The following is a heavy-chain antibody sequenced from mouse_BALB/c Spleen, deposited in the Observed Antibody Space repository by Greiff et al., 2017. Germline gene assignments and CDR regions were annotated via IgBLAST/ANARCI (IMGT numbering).Heavy chain of an antibody. CDR2: IWSGGST. CDR1: GFSLTSYG. CDR3: ARRALLGPWFAY. V-gene: IGHV2-2*02. D-gene: IGHD4-1*01. J-gene: IGHJ3*01. Sequence: QVQLQQSGPGLVQPSQSLSITCTVSGFSLTSYGVHWVRQSPGKGLEWLGVIWSGGSTDYNAAFISRLSISKDNSKSQVFFKMNSLHANDTAIYYCARRALLGPWFAYWGQGTLVTVSA.